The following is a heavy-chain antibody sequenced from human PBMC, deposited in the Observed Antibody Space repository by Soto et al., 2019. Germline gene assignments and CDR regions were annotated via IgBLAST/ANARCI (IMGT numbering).Heavy chain of an antibody. CDR1: GGSISSSRSY. CDR3: ARQAAAPGIDLWFDP. CDR2: IFYAGNT. Sequence: PSETLSLTCNVSGGSISSSRSYWAWFRQPPGKELEWIANIFYAGNTYYNPSLKSRVTVSVDTSKNQYSMKLDSVTAADTVFYYFARQAAAPGIDLWFDPWGQGALVTVSS. D-gene: IGHD6-13*01. J-gene: IGHJ5*02. V-gene: IGHV4-39*01.